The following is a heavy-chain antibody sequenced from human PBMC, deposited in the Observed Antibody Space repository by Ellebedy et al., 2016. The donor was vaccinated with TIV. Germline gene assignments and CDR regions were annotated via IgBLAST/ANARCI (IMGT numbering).Heavy chain of an antibody. J-gene: IGHJ4*02. D-gene: IGHD6-19*01. V-gene: IGHV1-69*13. CDR2: IISIFGKA. CDR1: GYTFTGYY. Sequence: ASVTVSCKASGYTFTGYYMHWVRQAPGQGLEWMGGIISIFGKANYAQKFQGRVTITADESTSTVYMELSSLRSEDTAVYYCATSGYSSGWGFDYWGQGTLVTVSS. CDR3: ATSGYSSGWGFDY.